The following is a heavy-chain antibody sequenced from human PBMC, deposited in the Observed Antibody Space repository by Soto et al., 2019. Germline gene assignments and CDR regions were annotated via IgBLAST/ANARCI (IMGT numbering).Heavy chain of an antibody. Sequence: QSTLKESVPTLVKPTQTLTLTCTFSGFSLTTPGVGVAWIRQPPHKALEYLAFIDWSDVVLYKPSLRTRVATTTDYSRNQVVLNVTAVDPLDSATATCTDRPPAYSGYDLGHWSQGLLFTVTP. V-gene: IGHV2-5*01. D-gene: IGHD5-12*01. J-gene: IGHJ4*02. CDR2: IDWSDVV. CDR3: TDRPPAYSGYDLGH. CDR1: GFSLTTPGVG.